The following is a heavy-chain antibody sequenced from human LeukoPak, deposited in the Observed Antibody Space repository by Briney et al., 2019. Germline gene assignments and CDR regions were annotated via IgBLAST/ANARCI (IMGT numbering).Heavy chain of an antibody. J-gene: IGHJ3*02. CDR3: AGSYGGNAVGPFDI. Sequence: SETLSLTCAVSGGSFSGYPCSWIRQTPGKGLEWIGEVSQSGGASYNPSLKSRVTISVETSKNHFSLKLSSVTAADTAMYYCAGSYGGNAVGPFDIWGQGTMVTVSS. CDR2: VSQSGGA. CDR1: GGSFSGYP. D-gene: IGHD4-23*01. V-gene: IGHV4-34*01.